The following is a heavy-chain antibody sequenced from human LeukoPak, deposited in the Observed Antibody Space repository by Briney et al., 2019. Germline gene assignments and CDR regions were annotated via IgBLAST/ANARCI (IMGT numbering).Heavy chain of an antibody. Sequence: GGSLRLSCTASGFTFSNAWVSWVRQAPGKGLEWVGRIKSNTDGGTTDYAAPVKGRFTISRDDSKNTVYLQMNSLKTEDTAVYYCCTPTTYYWENKFDVWGQGAMATVSS. CDR3: CTPTTYYWENKFDV. CDR1: GFTFSNAW. V-gene: IGHV3-15*01. CDR2: IKSNTDGGTT. D-gene: IGHD3-10*01. J-gene: IGHJ3*01.